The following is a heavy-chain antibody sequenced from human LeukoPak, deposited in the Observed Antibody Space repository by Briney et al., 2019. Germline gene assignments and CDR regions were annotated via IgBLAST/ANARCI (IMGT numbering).Heavy chain of an antibody. CDR1: GFTFVSYG. CDR3: AKMSTTGTRPYYYYYYGMDV. V-gene: IGHV3-30*18. D-gene: IGHD1-1*01. J-gene: IGHJ6*02. CDR2: ISYDGSNK. Sequence: GGSLRLSCVGSGFTFVSYGMHWVRQAPGKGLEWVAVISYDGSNKYYADSVKGRFTISRDNSKNTLYLQMNSLRAEDTAVYYCAKMSTTGTRPYYYYYYGMDVWGQGTTVTVSS.